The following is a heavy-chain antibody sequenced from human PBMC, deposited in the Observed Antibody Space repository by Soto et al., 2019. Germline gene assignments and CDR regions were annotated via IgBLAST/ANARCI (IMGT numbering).Heavy chain of an antibody. D-gene: IGHD3-10*01. Sequence: PXGCLRLSCTAWGFSFGNYFMTWVRQAPGKGLESVARISGSVGSTDHADSVKGRFAISRDNSKNTLYLQLNSLRAEDTAVYYCAKSTNYSVSGSYPFDYWGQGTLVTVSS. J-gene: IGHJ4*02. V-gene: IGHV3-23*01. CDR3: AKSTNYSVSGSYPFDY. CDR2: ISGSVGST. CDR1: GFSFGNYF.